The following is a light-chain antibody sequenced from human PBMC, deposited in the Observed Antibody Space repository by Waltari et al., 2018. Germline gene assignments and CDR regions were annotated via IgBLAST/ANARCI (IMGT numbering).Light chain of an antibody. CDR1: QSALYRSNNKNY. V-gene: IGKV4-1*01. CDR3: QQYVRTPSLT. CDR2: WAS. J-gene: IGKJ4*01. Sequence: DIVMTQSPDTLPVSLGERATINCTTSQSALYRSNNKNYLAWYQQKPGQPPKLLIYWASTRDSGVPDRFIGSGSGTEFTLTIRSLQAEDVAVYYCQQYVRTPSLTFGGGTKVEI.